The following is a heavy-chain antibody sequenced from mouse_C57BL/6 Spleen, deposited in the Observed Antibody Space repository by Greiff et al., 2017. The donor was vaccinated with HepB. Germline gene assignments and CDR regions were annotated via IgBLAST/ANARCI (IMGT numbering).Heavy chain of an antibody. CDR3: VRHGGNYRGAMDY. CDR1: GFSFNTYA. V-gene: IGHV10-1*01. Sequence: EVKVVESGGGLVQPKGSLKLSCAASGFSFNTYAMNWVRQAPGKGLEWVARIRSKSNNYATYYADSVKDRFTISRDDSESMLYLQMNNLKTEDTAMYYCVRHGGNYRGAMDYWGQGTSVTVSS. D-gene: IGHD2-1*01. CDR2: IRSKSNNYAT. J-gene: IGHJ4*01.